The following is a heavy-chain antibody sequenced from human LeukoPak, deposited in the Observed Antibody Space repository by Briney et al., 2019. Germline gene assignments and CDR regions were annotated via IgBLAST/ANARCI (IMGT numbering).Heavy chain of an antibody. CDR2: INAGNGNT. D-gene: IGHD6-19*01. V-gene: IGHV1-3*01. CDR3: ARDFLVAVAGRRDY. CDR1: GYTFTSYA. J-gene: IGHJ4*02. Sequence: ASVKVSCKASGYTFTSYAMHWVRQAPGQRLEWMGWINAGNGNTKYSQQFQGRVTITRDTSASTAYMELSSLRSEDTAVYYCARDFLVAVAGRRDYWGQGTLVTVSS.